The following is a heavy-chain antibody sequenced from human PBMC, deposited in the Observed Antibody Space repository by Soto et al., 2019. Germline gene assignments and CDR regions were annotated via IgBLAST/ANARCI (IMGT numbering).Heavy chain of an antibody. J-gene: IGHJ4*01. CDR2: IYHSGSA. D-gene: IGHD2-2*01. CDR3: GRLTPVSVLDL. CDR1: GDTISSSYW. V-gene: IGHV4-4*02. Sequence: SSETLSLTCAVSGDTISSSYWWSWVRLSPVKGLEWIGEIYHSGSANYNPSFKGRVFMSVDKSKNHFSLRLTSVTAADTAVFYCGRLTPVSVLDLWRQGTQVTVS.